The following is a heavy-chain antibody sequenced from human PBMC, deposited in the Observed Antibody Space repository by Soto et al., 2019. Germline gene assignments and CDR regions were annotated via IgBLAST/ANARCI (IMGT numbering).Heavy chain of an antibody. V-gene: IGHV4-39*01. Sequence: QLQLQESGPGLVKPSETLSLTCTVSGGSISSSSYYWGWLRQPPGKGLEWMGSIYYSRSTYYNPSLKSRVTISVDTSKNQFSLKRSSVTAADTAVYYCARQGDYYSSGQTQGAFDIWGQGTMVTVSS. J-gene: IGHJ3*02. CDR1: GGSISSSSYY. CDR2: IYYSRST. D-gene: IGHD3-22*01. CDR3: ARQGDYYSSGQTQGAFDI.